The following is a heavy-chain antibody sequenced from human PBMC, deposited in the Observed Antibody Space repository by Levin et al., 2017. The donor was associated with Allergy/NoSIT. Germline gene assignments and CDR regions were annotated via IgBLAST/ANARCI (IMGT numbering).Heavy chain of an antibody. D-gene: IGHD2-21*01. CDR2: TWLDGKNN. V-gene: IGHV3-33*01. Sequence: GGSLRLSCVASGFTFRSYAMHWVRQAPGKGLEWLAVTWLDGKNNFYAASVKGRFTISRDNSKNILHLQMNNLRAEDTAVYYCARDYSLAVVAPGYWGQGTLVSVSS. CDR1: GFTFRSYA. CDR3: ARDYSLAVVAPGY. J-gene: IGHJ4*02.